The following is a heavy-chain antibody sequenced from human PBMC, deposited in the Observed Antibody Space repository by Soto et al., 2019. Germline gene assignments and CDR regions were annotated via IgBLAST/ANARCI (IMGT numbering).Heavy chain of an antibody. CDR1: GFSMSGYS. D-gene: IGHD7-27*01. CDR2: ITVVTGNT. J-gene: IGHJ4*01. V-gene: IGHV3-48*02. CDR3: VRDRDWGGDMAHGDL. Sequence: EMQLVASGGGLVQPGGSLRLSCEASGFSMSGYSMCWVRQSAGKGLEWLAYITVVTGNTRYADSVKGRFTISADRGRNSVFLQLNSLRDEDTAVYYCVRDRDWGGDMAHGDLWGQGSLVTVSS.